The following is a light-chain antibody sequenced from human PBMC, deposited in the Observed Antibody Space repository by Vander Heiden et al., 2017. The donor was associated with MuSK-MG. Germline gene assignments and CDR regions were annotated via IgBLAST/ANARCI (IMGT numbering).Light chain of an antibody. CDR1: QRVLYSSDNKSY. J-gene: IGKJ1*01. Sequence: DIVMTQSPDSLAVSPGERATINCKSSQRVLYSSDNKSYLAWYQQKPGQPPKLIMYWASTRESGVPDRFSGSGSGTDFTLSISSLQAEDVVVYYCQQEYNTPKTFGQGTKVEIK. CDR2: WAS. CDR3: QQEYNTPKT. V-gene: IGKV4-1*01.